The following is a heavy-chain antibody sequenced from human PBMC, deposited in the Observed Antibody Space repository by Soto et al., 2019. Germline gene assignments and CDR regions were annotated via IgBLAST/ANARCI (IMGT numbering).Heavy chain of an antibody. CDR3: AGSMVVGTALDY. V-gene: IGHV1-3*05. CDR2: INAGNGNT. Sequence: QVQLVQSGAEEKKPGASVKVSCKASGYTFTSYAMHWVRQAPGQRLEWMGWINAGNGNTKYSQKFQGRVTITRDTSGSYAYGKRSSRRFEATAVYSCAGSMVVGTALDYWGRGPLVTVSS. J-gene: IGHJ4*02. D-gene: IGHD2-21*02. CDR1: GYTFTSYA.